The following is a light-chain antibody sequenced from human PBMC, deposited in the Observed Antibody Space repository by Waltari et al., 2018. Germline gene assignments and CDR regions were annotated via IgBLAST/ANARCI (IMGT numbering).Light chain of an antibody. V-gene: IGLV2-11*01. Sequence: QSALTQPRSVSGSPGQPVTISCTGPSSDVGGYTYVSWYQQHPGKAPKFMIYDVSERPSGVPDRFSGSKSGNTASLTISGLQAEDEADYYCCSYAGSYNLVFGGGTKLTVL. CDR2: DVS. J-gene: IGLJ2*01. CDR3: CSYAGSYNLV. CDR1: SSDVGGYTY.